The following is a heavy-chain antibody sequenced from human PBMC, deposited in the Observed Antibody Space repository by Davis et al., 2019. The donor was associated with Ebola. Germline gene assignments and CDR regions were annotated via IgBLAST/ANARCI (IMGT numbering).Heavy chain of an antibody. D-gene: IGHD3-10*01. CDR3: ARDRGLENSMDV. V-gene: IGHV3-74*03. Sequence: GSLRLSCAASGFIVNDYWMHWVRQVPGKGLVWVSRIYTDGTTTKYADSVKGRFTISRDNAKNTLYLQMDSLRAEDTGVYYCARDRGLENSMDVWGQGTTVTVSS. J-gene: IGHJ6*02. CDR1: GFIVNDYW. CDR2: IYTDGTTT.